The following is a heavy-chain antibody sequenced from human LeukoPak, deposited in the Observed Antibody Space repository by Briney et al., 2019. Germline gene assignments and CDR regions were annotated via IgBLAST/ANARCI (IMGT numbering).Heavy chain of an antibody. CDR2: IYHSGST. Sequence: PSETLSLTCAFSGYSISSGYYWGWIRQPPGKGLEWIGSIYHSGSTYYNPSLKSRVTISVDTSKNQFSLKLSSVTAADTAVYYCARYSSSWSWGQGTLVTVSS. D-gene: IGHD6-13*01. V-gene: IGHV4-38-2*01. CDR3: ARYSSSWS. J-gene: IGHJ5*02. CDR1: GYSISSGYY.